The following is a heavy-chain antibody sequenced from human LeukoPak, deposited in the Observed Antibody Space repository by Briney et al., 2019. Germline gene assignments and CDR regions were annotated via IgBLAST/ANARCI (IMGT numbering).Heavy chain of an antibody. CDR3: VVTYYYHSSGYYFFDY. CDR1: GGSISSSSYY. D-gene: IGHD3-22*01. Sequence: PSETLSLTCTVSGGSISSSSYYWGWIRQPPGKGLEWIGSVYYSGSTYYNPSLKSRVTISVDTSKSQFSLKLSSVTAADTAVYYCVVTYYYHSSGYYFFDYWGQGTLVTVSS. CDR2: VYYSGST. J-gene: IGHJ4*02. V-gene: IGHV4-39*07.